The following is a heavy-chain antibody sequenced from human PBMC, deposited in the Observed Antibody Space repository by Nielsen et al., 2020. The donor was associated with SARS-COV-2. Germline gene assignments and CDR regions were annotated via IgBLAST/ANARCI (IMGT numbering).Heavy chain of an antibody. V-gene: IGHV3-74*01. Sequence: GESLRLSCAASGFTFSIYWIHWVRQAPGKGLAWVSRIKSDGSGTIYADSVEGRFTISRDNAKNTLYLQMNSLRAEDTAVYYCARDFGYCRGATCNYYGMDVWGQGTTVTVSS. D-gene: IGHD2-15*01. CDR3: ARDFGYCRGATCNYYGMDV. CDR2: IKSDGSGT. J-gene: IGHJ6*02. CDR1: GFTFSIYW.